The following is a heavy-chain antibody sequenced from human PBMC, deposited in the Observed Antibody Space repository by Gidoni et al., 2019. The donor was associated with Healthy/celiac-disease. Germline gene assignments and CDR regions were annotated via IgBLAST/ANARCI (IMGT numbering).Heavy chain of an antibody. V-gene: IGHV4-31*02. Sequence: QVQLQESGPGLVKPSQTLSPTCTLAGGSISSGNYYWSWIRQHPGKGLEWIGYIYYSGSTYYNPSLQSRVTISVDTSKNQFSLRLSSVTAADTAVYYCAGYDYDDFYQSFDYWGQGTLVTVSS. CDR2: IYYSGST. D-gene: IGHD4-17*01. J-gene: IGHJ4*02. CDR3: AGYDYDDFYQSFDY. CDR1: GGSISSGNYY.